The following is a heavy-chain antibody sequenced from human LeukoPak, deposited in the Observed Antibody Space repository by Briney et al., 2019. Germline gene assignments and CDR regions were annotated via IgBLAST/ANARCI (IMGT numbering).Heavy chain of an antibody. Sequence: ASVKVSCKVSGYTLTELSMHWVRQAPGKGLEWMGGFDPEDGETIYAQKFQGRVTMTRDTSISTAYMELSRLRSDDTAVYYCARAGGIAVAGPFDYWGQGTLVTVSS. D-gene: IGHD6-19*01. CDR3: ARAGGIAVAGPFDY. CDR2: FDPEDGET. V-gene: IGHV1-24*01. J-gene: IGHJ4*02. CDR1: GYTLTELS.